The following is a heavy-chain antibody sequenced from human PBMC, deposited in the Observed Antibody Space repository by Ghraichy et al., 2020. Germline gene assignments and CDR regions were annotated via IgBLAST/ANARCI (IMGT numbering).Heavy chain of an antibody. CDR1: GFIVTTNY. CDR2: IYSVGTI. J-gene: IGHJ6*02. CDR3: ARAPGITGTTSQENYGMDV. D-gene: IGHD1-7*01. V-gene: IGHV3-66*01. Sequence: LSLTCVASGFIVTTNYMSWVRQAPGKGLEWVSVIYSVGTIHYADSVKGRFTISRDNANNILYLHMKSLRAEDSAVYYCARAPGITGTTSQENYGMDVWGQGTTVTVSS.